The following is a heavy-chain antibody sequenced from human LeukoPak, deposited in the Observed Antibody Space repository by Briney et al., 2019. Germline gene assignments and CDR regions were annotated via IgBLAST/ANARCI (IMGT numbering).Heavy chain of an antibody. CDR2: INSGGSST. Sequence: SGGSLRLSCAASGFTFSSYWMHCVRQVPGKGLVWVSRINSGGSSTSHADSVKGRFTISRDNAKNTLYLQMNSLRAEDTAVYYCARGGDYPFDYWGQGTLVTVSS. CDR3: ARGGDYPFDY. CDR1: GFTFSSYW. D-gene: IGHD4-17*01. J-gene: IGHJ4*02. V-gene: IGHV3-74*01.